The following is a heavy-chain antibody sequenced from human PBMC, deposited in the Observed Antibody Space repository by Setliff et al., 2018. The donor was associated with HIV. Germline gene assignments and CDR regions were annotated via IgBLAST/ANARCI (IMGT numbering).Heavy chain of an antibody. CDR1: GGSISSGSYY. D-gene: IGHD4-4*01. V-gene: IGHV4-61*09. CDR2: IYTSGST. Sequence: SETLSLTCTVSGGSISSGSYYWSWIRQPAGKGLEWIGHIYTSGSTNYNPSLKSRVTISVDTSKNQFSLKLSSVTAADTAVYYCARLDYSNYYSYYVDVWGEGTMVTVSS. CDR3: ARLDYSNYYSYYVDV. J-gene: IGHJ6*03.